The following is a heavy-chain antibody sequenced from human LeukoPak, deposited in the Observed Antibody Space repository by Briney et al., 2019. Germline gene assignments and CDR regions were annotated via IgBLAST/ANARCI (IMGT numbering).Heavy chain of an antibody. J-gene: IGHJ6*03. D-gene: IGHD3-10*01. V-gene: IGHV5-51*01. CDR2: IYPGDYDT. Sequence: GESLKISCYGSGYSFTSYWHGLVRPMPGKGLEWEGIIYPGDYDTRYRQTFQGQVTISADKSISTAYLQWSSLKASDTAMYYCARLLPHHYMDVWGKGTTVTVSS. CDR1: GYSFTSYW. CDR3: ARLLPHHYMDV.